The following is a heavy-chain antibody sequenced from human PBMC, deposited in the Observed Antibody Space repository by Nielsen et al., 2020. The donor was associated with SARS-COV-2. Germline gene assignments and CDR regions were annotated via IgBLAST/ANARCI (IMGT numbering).Heavy chain of an antibody. CDR1: GYTFTDYY. V-gene: IGHV1-2*06. J-gene: IGHJ2*01. CDR3: ARDSIGDNWYFDL. CDR2: INPYSGGT. D-gene: IGHD3-10*01. Sequence: ASVKVSCKASGYTFTDYYIHWVRQAPGQGLEWMGRINPYSGGTNYAQKFQGTVTMTRDASISTVYMELTSDDTAVYYCARDSIGDNWYFDLWGRGTLVTVSS.